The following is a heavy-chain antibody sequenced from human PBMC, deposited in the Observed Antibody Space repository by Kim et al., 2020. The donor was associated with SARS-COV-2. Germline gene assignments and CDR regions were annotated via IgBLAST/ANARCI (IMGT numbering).Heavy chain of an antibody. Sequence: GGSLRLSCAASGFTFSSYSMNWVRQAPGKGLEWVSYISSSSSTIYYADSVKGRFTISRDNAKNSLYLQMNSLRAEDTAVYYCARDLTGLVLSPFDYSGQGSLVTVSS. V-gene: IGHV3-48*04. CDR3: ARDLTGLVLSPFDY. J-gene: IGHJ4*02. D-gene: IGHD7-27*01. CDR1: GFTFSSYS. CDR2: ISSSSSTI.